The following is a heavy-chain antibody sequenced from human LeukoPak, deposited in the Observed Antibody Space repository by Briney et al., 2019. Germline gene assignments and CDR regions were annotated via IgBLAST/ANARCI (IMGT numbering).Heavy chain of an antibody. J-gene: IGHJ4*02. CDR3: ARGGHGHTQNDY. CDR1: GYRFTDYH. D-gene: IGHD5-24*01. Sequence: ASVKVSCEASGYRFTDYHMHWVRQAPGQGPEWMGWINPNTGGTNYAQSFQGRVTMTRDTSITTSYMELSNLLFDDTALYYCARGGHGHTQNDYWGQGTLVTVSS. V-gene: IGHV1-2*02. CDR2: INPNTGGT.